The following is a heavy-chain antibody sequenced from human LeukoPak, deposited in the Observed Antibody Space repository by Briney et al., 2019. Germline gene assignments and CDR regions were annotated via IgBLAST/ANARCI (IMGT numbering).Heavy chain of an antibody. V-gene: IGHV3-48*03. CDR2: ISSSGSAI. Sequence: PGGSLRLSCAASGFTFGSYAMNWVRQAPGKGLEWVSYISSSGSAIYYADSVKGRFTISRDNAKNSLHLQMNSLRAEDTAVYYCARAPTSYYYAMDVWGQGTTVTVSS. CDR1: GFTFGSYA. J-gene: IGHJ6*02. CDR3: ARAPTSYYYAMDV.